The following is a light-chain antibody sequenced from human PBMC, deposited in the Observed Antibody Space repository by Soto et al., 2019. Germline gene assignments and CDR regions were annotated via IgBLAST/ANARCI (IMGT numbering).Light chain of an antibody. Sequence: DIQMTQSPSSLSASVGDRVTITCRASQDISNYLNWFQQKPGKAPKLLIYDASNLETGIPSRFSGSGSGTDFTFTISSLQPEDIAKYFFQQYDHLPFTFGPGTKVDIK. CDR1: QDISNY. V-gene: IGKV1-33*01. CDR3: QQYDHLPFT. J-gene: IGKJ3*01. CDR2: DAS.